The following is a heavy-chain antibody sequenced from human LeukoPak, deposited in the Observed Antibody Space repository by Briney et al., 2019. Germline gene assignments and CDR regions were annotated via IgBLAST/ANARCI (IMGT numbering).Heavy chain of an antibody. Sequence: GGSLRLSCAASGFTFSGYGMNWVRQAPGKGLEWVSSISSGGSYMYYADSLKGRFTISRDNAKNSLYLRMNSLRAEDTAVYYCARVGAKGGWYFDLWGRGTLVTVSS. CDR3: ARVGAKGGWYFDL. CDR1: GFTFSGYG. CDR2: ISSGGSYM. J-gene: IGHJ2*01. D-gene: IGHD3-10*01. V-gene: IGHV3-21*01.